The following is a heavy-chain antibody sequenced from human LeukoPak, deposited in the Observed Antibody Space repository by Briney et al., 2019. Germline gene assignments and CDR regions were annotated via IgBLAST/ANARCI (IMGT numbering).Heavy chain of an antibody. Sequence: PGRSLRLSCAASGFTFSSYGMHWVRQAPGKGLEWVSYISSSSSTIYYADSVKGRFTISRDNAKNSLYLQMNSLRAEDTAVYYCARPWAAAGTPFFDYWGQGTLVTVSS. CDR2: ISSSSSTI. D-gene: IGHD6-13*01. J-gene: IGHJ4*02. CDR1: GFTFSSYG. V-gene: IGHV3-48*04. CDR3: ARPWAAAGTPFFDY.